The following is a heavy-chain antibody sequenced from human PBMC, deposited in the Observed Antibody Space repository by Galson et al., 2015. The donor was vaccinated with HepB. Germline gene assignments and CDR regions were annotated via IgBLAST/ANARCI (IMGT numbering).Heavy chain of an antibody. J-gene: IGHJ4*02. CDR3: ASAMVRGAHEDY. CDR2: IYYSGST. Sequence: SETLSLTCTVSGGSISSSSYYWGWIRQPPGKGLEWIGSIYYSGSTYYNPSLKSRVTISVDTSKNQFSLKLSSVTAANTAVYYCASAMVRGAHEDYWGQGTLVTVSS. V-gene: IGHV4-39*07. D-gene: IGHD3-10*01. CDR1: GGSISSSSYY.